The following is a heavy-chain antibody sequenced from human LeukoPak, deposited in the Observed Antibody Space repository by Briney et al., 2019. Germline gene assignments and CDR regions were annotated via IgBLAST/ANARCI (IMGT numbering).Heavy chain of an antibody. CDR3: AKRPAAVRGVIPYLDY. V-gene: IGHV3-74*01. CDR1: GFTFSDYW. J-gene: IGHJ4*02. CDR2: INGDGSSA. Sequence: GGSLRLSCAASGFTFSDYWMHWVRQGSGKGLVWVSRINGDGSSANYADSVKGRFTISRDNAKNTLYLQMNSLRAEDTAIYYCAKRPAAVRGVIPYLDYWGQGTLVTVSS. D-gene: IGHD3-10*02.